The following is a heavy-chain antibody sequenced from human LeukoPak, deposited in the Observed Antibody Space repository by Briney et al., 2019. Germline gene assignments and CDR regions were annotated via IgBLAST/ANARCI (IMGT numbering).Heavy chain of an antibody. CDR1: GYTFTGYH. D-gene: IGHD3-10*01. V-gene: IGHV1-2*02. CDR3: ARVWRITMVRGVIIGEYYFDY. CDR2: INPNSGGT. Sequence: ASVKVSCKASGYTFTGYHMHWVRQAPGQGLEWMGWINPNSGGTNYAQKFQGRVTMTRDTSISTAYMELSRLRSHDTAVYYCARVWRITMVRGVIIGEYYFDYWGQGTLVTVSS. J-gene: IGHJ4*02.